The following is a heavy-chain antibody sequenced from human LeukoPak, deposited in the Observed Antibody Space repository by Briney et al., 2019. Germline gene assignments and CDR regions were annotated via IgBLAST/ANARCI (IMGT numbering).Heavy chain of an antibody. CDR3: AKGDGAWYYYYYMDV. CDR2: ISWNSGSI. V-gene: IGHV3-9*01. CDR1: GFTFDDYA. Sequence: PGGSLRLSCAASGFTFDDYAMHWVRQAPGKGLEWVSGISWNSGSIGYADSVKGRFTISRDNSKNTLYLQMNSLRAEDTAVYYCAKGDGAWYYYYYMDVWGKGTTVTVSS. J-gene: IGHJ6*03. D-gene: IGHD4-17*01.